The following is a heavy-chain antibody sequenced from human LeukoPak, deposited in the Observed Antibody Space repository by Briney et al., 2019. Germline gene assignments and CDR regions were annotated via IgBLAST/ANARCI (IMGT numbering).Heavy chain of an antibody. CDR2: INHSGST. J-gene: IGHJ4*02. CDR3: AKDGRELPLDY. CDR1: GGSISSSSYY. Sequence: MTSETLSLTCTVSGGSISSSSYYWGWIRQPPGKGLEWIGEINHSGSTNYNPSLKSRVTISVDTSKNQFSLKLSSVTAADTAVYYCAKDGRELPLDYWGQGTLVTVSS. D-gene: IGHD1-26*01. V-gene: IGHV4-39*07.